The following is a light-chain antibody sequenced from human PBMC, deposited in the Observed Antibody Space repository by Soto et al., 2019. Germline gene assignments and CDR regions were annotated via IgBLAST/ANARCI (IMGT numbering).Light chain of an antibody. CDR2: EGS. J-gene: IGLJ3*02. CDR1: SSDVGGYNY. Sequence: QSALTQPASVSGSPGQSITISCTGTSSDVGGYNYVSWYQHLPVKAPKLVIFEGSNRPSGISNRFSGSKSDNTASLTISGIQDEDEADYYCSSYRANSTWVFGGGTKLTVL. V-gene: IGLV2-14*01. CDR3: SSYRANSTWV.